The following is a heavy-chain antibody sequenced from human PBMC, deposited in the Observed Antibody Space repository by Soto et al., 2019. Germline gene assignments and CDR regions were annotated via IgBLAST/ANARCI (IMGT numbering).Heavy chain of an antibody. CDR3: AKGAYPSYYYGMDV. J-gene: IGHJ6*02. CDR1: GFTFDDYA. V-gene: IGHV3-9*01. Sequence: HPGGSLRLSCAASGFTFDDYAMHWVQQAPGKGLEWVSGISWNSGSIGYADSVKGRFTISRDNAKNSLYLQMNSLRAEDTALYYCAKGAYPSYYYGMDVWGQGTTVTVSS. CDR2: ISWNSGSI.